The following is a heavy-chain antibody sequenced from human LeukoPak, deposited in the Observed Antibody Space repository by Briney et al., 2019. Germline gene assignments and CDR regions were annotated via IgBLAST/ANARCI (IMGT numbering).Heavy chain of an antibody. J-gene: IGHJ4*02. V-gene: IGHV3-48*02. CDR2: IRSSSSAI. CDR1: GFTFSSYS. Sequence: PGGSLRLSCAASGFTFSSYSMNWVRQAPGKGLEWLSYIRSSSSAIYYADSVKGRFTISTDNAKNSLYLQMNSLRDEDTAVYYCAPDLRGAAWSLDYWGQGTLVTVSS. D-gene: IGHD2-15*01. CDR3: APDLRGAAWSLDY.